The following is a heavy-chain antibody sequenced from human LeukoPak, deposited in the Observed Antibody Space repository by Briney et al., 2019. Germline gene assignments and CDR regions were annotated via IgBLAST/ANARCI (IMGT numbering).Heavy chain of an antibody. D-gene: IGHD3-3*01. Sequence: GGSLRLSCAASGFTFSSFGMHWVRQAPGKGLEWVAFIRYDASHKYYADSVKGRFTISRDNSKNTLYMQMDSLRAEDTAVYYCARVDYDFWSGYSSCVDYWGQGTLVTVSS. CDR1: GFTFSSFG. CDR3: ARVDYDFWSGYSSCVDY. J-gene: IGHJ4*02. CDR2: IRYDASHK. V-gene: IGHV3-30*02.